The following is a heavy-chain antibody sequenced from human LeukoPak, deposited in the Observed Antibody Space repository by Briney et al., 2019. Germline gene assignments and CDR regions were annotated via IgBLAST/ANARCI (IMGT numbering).Heavy chain of an antibody. J-gene: IGHJ6*03. V-gene: IGHV4-61*02. CDR2: IYSSWST. CDR3: ARGPFVAARKEDYYYYYYMDV. D-gene: IGHD6-6*01. Sequence: SETLSLTCTVSGGCISSGCYYWIWIRQPPGKGLEWIGRIYSSWSTNYNPSLKSRVTISVDTSKNQFSLKLSSVTAADTAVYYCARGPFVAARKEDYYYYYYMDVWGKGTTVTVSS. CDR1: GGCISSGCYY.